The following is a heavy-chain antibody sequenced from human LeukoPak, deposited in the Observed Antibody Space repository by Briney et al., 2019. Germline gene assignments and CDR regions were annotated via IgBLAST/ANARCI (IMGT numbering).Heavy chain of an antibody. CDR1: GYTFTGYY. CDR3: ASIPGIAAAGTIEDY. D-gene: IGHD6-13*01. Sequence: ASVKVSCKASGYTFTGYYMHWVRQAPGQGLEWMGWINPNSGGTNYAQKFQGRVTMTRDTSISTAYMELSRLRSDDTAVYYCASIPGIAAAGTIEDYWGQGTLVTVSS. CDR2: INPNSGGT. J-gene: IGHJ4*02. V-gene: IGHV1-2*02.